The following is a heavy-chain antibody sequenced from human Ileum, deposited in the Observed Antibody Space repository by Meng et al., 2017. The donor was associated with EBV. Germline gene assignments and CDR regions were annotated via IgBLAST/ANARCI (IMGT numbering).Heavy chain of an antibody. CDR2: INHSGST. CDR1: GGSFSGYY. V-gene: IGHV4-34*01. J-gene: IGHJ4*02. CDR3: ARGNKVSDRGFDY. D-gene: IGHD3-10*01. Sequence: VQLQQQGAELLKPSETLSLTCAVFGGSFSGYYWSWIRQPPGKGLEWIGEINHSGSTNYNPSLQSRVTISVDTSKNQFSLKLSSVTAADTAVYYCARGNKVSDRGFDYWGQGTLVTVSS.